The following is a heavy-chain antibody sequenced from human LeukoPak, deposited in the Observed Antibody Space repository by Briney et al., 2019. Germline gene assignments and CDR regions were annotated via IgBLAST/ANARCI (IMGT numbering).Heavy chain of an antibody. V-gene: IGHV4-39*07. CDR1: GCSISSSSYY. J-gene: IGHJ4*02. D-gene: IGHD3-3*02. Sequence: PSETLSLTCLVSGCSISSSSYYWGWLRQPPGKGLEWIWIIYYGGSTYYNPSVKSRFTISGDNTKNSFSLKLSPVTAEDTALYYCAGTSSLAESGEFDYWGQGTLVTVSS. CDR2: IYYGGST. CDR3: AGTSSLAESGEFDY.